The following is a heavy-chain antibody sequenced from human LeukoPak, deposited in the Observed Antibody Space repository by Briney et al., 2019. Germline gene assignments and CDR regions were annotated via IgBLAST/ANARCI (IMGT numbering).Heavy chain of an antibody. J-gene: IGHJ6*04. CDR3: ASRGYSGYDAYYYGMDV. CDR2: IIPIFATA. CDR1: GGTFSSYA. D-gene: IGHD5-12*01. V-gene: IGHV1-69*06. Sequence: SVKVSCKASGGTFSSYAIIWVRQAPGQGLEWMGGIIPIFATANYAQKFQGRVTITADKSTSTAYMELSSLRSDDTAVYYCASRGYSGYDAYYYGMDVWGKGTTVTVSS.